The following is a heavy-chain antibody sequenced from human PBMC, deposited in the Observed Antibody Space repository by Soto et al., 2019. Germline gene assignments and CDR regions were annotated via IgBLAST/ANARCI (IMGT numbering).Heavy chain of an antibody. CDR1: GFTFSSYA. CDR2: ISGSGGST. V-gene: IGHV3-23*01. D-gene: IGHD3-10*01. Sequence: GGSLRLSCAASGFTFSSYAMSWVRQAPGKGLEWVSAISGSGGSTYYADSVKGRFTISRDSSKNTLYLQMNSLRAEDTAVYYCAKLPYYGSGSYYATDWGQGTLVTVSS. CDR3: AKLPYYGSGSYYATD. J-gene: IGHJ4*02.